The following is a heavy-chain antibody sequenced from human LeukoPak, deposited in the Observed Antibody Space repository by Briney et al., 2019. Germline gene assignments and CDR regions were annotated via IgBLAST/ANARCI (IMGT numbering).Heavy chain of an antibody. CDR1: GFTFSSYG. D-gene: IGHD6-13*01. J-gene: IGHJ4*02. CDR2: IRYDGSNK. Sequence: GSLRLSCAASGFTFSSYGMHWVRQAPGKGLEWVAFIRYDGSNKYYADSVKGRFTISRDNSKNTLYLQMNSLRAEDTAVYYCAKDPNSSSWYVRYFDYWGQGTLVTVSS. V-gene: IGHV3-30*02. CDR3: AKDPNSSSWYVRYFDY.